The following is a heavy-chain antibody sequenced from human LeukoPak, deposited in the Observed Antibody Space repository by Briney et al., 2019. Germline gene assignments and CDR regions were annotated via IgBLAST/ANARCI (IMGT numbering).Heavy chain of an antibody. V-gene: IGHV3-23*01. CDR3: GKTTAGYSSGQKPAWPVDY. CDR2: IFGSGGSP. D-gene: IGHD5-18*01. CDR1: GFTFGSFA. J-gene: IGHJ4*02. Sequence: PGGSLRLSCEASGFTFGSFAMYWVRQAPGKGLEWIAGIFGSGGSPHYADSVKGRFTISRDNSTNTVYLQINSLRAEDTAVYYCGKTTAGYSSGQKPAWPVDYWGQGTLVTVSS.